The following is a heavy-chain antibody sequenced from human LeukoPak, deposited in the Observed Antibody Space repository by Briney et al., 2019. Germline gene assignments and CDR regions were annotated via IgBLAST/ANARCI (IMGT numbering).Heavy chain of an antibody. Sequence: SETLSLTCAVYGGSFSGYYWSWIRQPPGKGLEWIGDINHSGSTNYNPSLKSRVTISVDTSKNQFSLKLSSVTAADTAVYYCARSYFSSTSCYAAYYYYMDVWGKGTTVTVSS. V-gene: IGHV4-34*01. D-gene: IGHD2-2*01. CDR3: ARSYFSSTSCYAAYYYYMDV. J-gene: IGHJ6*03. CDR1: GGSFSGYY. CDR2: INHSGST.